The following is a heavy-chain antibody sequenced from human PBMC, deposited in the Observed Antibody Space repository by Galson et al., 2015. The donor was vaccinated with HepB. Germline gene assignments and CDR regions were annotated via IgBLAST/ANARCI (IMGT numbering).Heavy chain of an antibody. J-gene: IGHJ5*02. CDR1: GYTFSSYF. Sequence: SVKVSCKASGYTFSSYFITWVRQAPGQGLEWMGWISAYNRDTNYAQKFQGRVTMTTDTSTSTAYMELRSLRSDDTAVYFCARGALVVVVGATQNNWFDPWGQGTLVTVSS. CDR3: ARGALVVVVGATQNNWFDP. CDR2: ISAYNRDT. D-gene: IGHD2-15*01. V-gene: IGHV1-18*01.